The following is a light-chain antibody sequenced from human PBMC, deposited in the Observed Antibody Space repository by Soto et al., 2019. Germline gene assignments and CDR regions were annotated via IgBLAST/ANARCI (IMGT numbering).Light chain of an antibody. CDR2: KAS. J-gene: IGKJ2*03. Sequence: DIQMTQSPSTLSESVGDRVTITCRASETINIWLAWYQQKPGKAPKLLIYKASSLESGVPSRFSGSGSGTEFTLTISSLQPDDVATYHCQQYNNWYSFGQGTKLEIK. V-gene: IGKV1-5*03. CDR1: ETINIW. CDR3: QQYNNWYS.